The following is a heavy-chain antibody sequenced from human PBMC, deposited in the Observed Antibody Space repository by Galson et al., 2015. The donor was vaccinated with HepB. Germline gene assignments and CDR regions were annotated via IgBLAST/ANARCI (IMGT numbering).Heavy chain of an antibody. CDR1: GNTFSPYA. D-gene: IGHD3-10*01. CDR2: IIPVLGVG. CDR3: ARSLYGSGSYPFDY. V-gene: IGHV1-69*04. Sequence: SVKVSCKASGNTFSPYAINWVRQAPGQGLEWMGRIIPVLGVGNYAQKFQDSVTITADKSTNTAYMELGSLTSEDTAVYYCARSLYGSGSYPFDYWGQGTLVTVSS. J-gene: IGHJ4*02.